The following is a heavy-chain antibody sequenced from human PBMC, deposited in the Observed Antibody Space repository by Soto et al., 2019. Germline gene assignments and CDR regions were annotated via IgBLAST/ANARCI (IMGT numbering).Heavy chain of an antibody. CDR1: GYTFNTYG. J-gene: IGHJ6*03. Sequence: ASAKVSCKASGYTFNTYGINWVRQAPGQGLEWMGWISAYNGNTDYAEKVRGRVTMTTNTSISTAYMELSSLRSEDTAVYYCARFGGSGSFFYYYYYMDVWGKGTTVTVSS. D-gene: IGHD3-10*01. CDR3: ARFGGSGSFFYYYYYMDV. CDR2: ISAYNGNT. V-gene: IGHV1-18*01.